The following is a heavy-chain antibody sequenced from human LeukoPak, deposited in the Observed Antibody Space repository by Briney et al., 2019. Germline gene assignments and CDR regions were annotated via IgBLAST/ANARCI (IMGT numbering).Heavy chain of an antibody. CDR3: ARGSSIAARWPRRDFDY. Sequence: GAPVKVSCKASGYTFTSYYMHWVRQAPGQGLEWMGIINPSGGSTSYAQKFQGRVTMTRDMSTSTVYMELSSLRSEDTAVYYCARGSSIAARWPRRDFDYWGQGTLVTVSS. J-gene: IGHJ4*02. V-gene: IGHV1-46*01. D-gene: IGHD6-6*01. CDR2: INPSGGST. CDR1: GYTFTSYY.